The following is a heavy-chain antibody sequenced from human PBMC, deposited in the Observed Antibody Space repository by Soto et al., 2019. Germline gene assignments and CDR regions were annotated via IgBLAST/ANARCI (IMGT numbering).Heavy chain of an antibody. J-gene: IGHJ6*02. CDR2: LSAYNGNR. D-gene: IGHD3-10*01. CDR1: GYTFTSYG. Sequence: QVQLVQSGAEVKKPGASVKVSCKASGYTFTSYGISWVRQAPGQGREWMGWLSAYNGNRIYAQKLHGRVSMTTDTSTSTAYMKLRSLRTDDTAVYYCARDGFGVNYYGMDVWGQGTTVTVSS. V-gene: IGHV1-18*01. CDR3: ARDGFGVNYYGMDV.